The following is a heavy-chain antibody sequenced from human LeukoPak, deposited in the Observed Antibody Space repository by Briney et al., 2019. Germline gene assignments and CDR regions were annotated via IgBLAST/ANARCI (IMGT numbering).Heavy chain of an antibody. J-gene: IGHJ4*02. Sequence: GGSLRLSCAASGFTFSKYWMLWVRQAPGKGRESVSRINTDGTVTTYADSVKGRFTVSRDNADNTMFLQMNSVRAEDTAVYYCATKQWLAPPPDSWGQGTPVTVSS. CDR3: ATKQWLAPPPDS. V-gene: IGHV3-74*01. CDR1: GFTFSKYW. CDR2: INTDGTVT. D-gene: IGHD6-19*01.